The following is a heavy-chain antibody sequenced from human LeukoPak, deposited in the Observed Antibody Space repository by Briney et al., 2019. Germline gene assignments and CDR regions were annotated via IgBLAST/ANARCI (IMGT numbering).Heavy chain of an antibody. CDR2: IYPGDSDT. Sequence: GESLKISCEGSGYSFTSYWIGWVRQMPGKGLEWMGIIYPGDSDTRYSPSFQGQVTISADKSISTAYLQWSSLKASDTAMYYCARLSYGDYRYYYYYMDVWGKGTTVTISS. J-gene: IGHJ6*03. CDR1: GYSFTSYW. V-gene: IGHV5-51*01. D-gene: IGHD4-17*01. CDR3: ARLSYGDYRYYYYYMDV.